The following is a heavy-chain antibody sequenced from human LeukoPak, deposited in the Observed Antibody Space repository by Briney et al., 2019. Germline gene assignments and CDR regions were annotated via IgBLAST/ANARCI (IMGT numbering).Heavy chain of an antibody. CDR2: MSIDGNTK. Sequence: GGSLRLSCAASGFIFTNFPLHWVRQTPDMGLECVAIMSIDGNTKYYADSVRGRFTVSRDNSRNIVYLQMNSLRVEDTAVYYCVRDPIHGYPDYFDSWXXG. J-gene: IGHJ4*01. V-gene: IGHV3-30-3*01. CDR3: VRDPIHGYPDYFDS. CDR1: GFIFTNFP. D-gene: IGHD2-15*01.